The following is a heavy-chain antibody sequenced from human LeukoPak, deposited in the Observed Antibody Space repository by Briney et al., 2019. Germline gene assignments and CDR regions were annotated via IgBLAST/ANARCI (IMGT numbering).Heavy chain of an antibody. J-gene: IGHJ4*02. CDR2: ISGSGGST. CDR3: AKDLGSGSHGYYFDY. CDR1: GFTFSNYA. V-gene: IGHV3-23*01. Sequence: GGSLRLSCAASGFTFSNYAMAWVRQAPGKGLEWVSAISGSGGSTYYADSVKGRFTISRDNSKNTLYLQMNSLRAEDTAVYYCAKDLGSGSHGYYFDYWGQGTLVTVSS. D-gene: IGHD1-26*01.